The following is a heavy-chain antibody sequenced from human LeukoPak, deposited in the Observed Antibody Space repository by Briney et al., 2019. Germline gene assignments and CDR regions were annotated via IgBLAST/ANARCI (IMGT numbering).Heavy chain of an antibody. V-gene: IGHV3-21*01. CDR1: GFTYSNYN. Sequence: GGSLRLSCTASGFTYSNYNMNWVRQAPGKGLEWVSSISSSSRYIYYADSVKGRLTISRDNAKNSLYLQMNSLRAEDTAVYYCTRDTSVSRSFSYWGQGTLVTVSS. J-gene: IGHJ4*02. CDR3: TRDTSVSRSFSY. CDR2: ISSSSRYI. D-gene: IGHD2-8*01.